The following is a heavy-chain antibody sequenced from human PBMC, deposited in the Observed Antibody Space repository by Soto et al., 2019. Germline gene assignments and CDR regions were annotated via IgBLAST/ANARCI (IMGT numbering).Heavy chain of an antibody. D-gene: IGHD3-10*01. CDR1: GYTFMSYP. J-gene: IGHJ4*02. V-gene: IGHV1-3*01. Sequence: ASVKVSCKASGYTFMSYPLHWVRQAPGQRPGWMGWINAGDDITQFSQKFQGRLTFTRDTSASTGYMELRSLRSEDTAVYSCGRYPFTLVGGVVPYLDNWGQGTPVTVS. CDR2: INAGDDIT. CDR3: GRYPFTLVGGVVPYLDN.